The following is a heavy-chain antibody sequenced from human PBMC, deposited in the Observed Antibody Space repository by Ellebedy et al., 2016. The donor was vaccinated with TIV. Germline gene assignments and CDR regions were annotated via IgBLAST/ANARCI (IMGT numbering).Heavy chain of an antibody. Sequence: MPSETLSLTCAVSGDSISGRHWWSWVRQPPGKGLQWIAEIHHSGSTNYNPSLKSRVTISLDMSKNQFSLKLDSTTAADTAIYYCARNFDYWGQGALVTVSS. CDR1: GDSISGRHW. CDR2: IHHSGST. V-gene: IGHV4-4*02. J-gene: IGHJ4*02. CDR3: ARNFDY.